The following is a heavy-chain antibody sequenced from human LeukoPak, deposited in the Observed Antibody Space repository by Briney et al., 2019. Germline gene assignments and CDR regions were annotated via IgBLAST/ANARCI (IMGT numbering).Heavy chain of an antibody. CDR2: ITGSGGST. V-gene: IGHV3-23*01. J-gene: IGHJ4*02. CDR3: AKWGDYDVLTGYYVSDY. D-gene: IGHD3-9*01. Sequence: GASLRLSCAASGFIFSNYAMSWVRQAPGKGLEWVSAITGSGGSTYYADSVKGRFTISRENSKNTLYLQTNSLRAEDTAVYYCAKWGDYDVLTGYYVSDYWGQGTLVTVSS. CDR1: GFIFSNYA.